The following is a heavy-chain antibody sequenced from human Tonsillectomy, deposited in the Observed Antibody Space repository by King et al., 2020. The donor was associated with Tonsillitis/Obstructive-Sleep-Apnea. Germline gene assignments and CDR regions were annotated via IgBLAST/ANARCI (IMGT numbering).Heavy chain of an antibody. J-gene: IGHJ6*03. CDR3: TAIKDIVVVPAAIGSSYYYYMDV. V-gene: IGHV3-15*01. CDR1: GFTFSNAW. D-gene: IGHD2-2*01. CDR2: IKSKTDGGTT. Sequence: VQLVESGGGLVKPGGSLRLSCAASGFTFSNAWMSWVRQAPGKGLEWVGRIKSKTDGGTTDYAAPVKGRFTISRDDSKKTLYLQMNSLKTEDTAVYYCTAIKDIVVVPAAIGSSYYYYMDVWGKGTTVTVSS.